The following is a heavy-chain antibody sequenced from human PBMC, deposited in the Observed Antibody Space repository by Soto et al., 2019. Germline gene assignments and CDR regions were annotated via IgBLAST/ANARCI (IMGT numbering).Heavy chain of an antibody. CDR2: IIPIFGTA. Sequence: QVQLVQSGAEVKKPGSSVKVSCKASGGTFSSYAISWVRQAPGQGLEWMGGIIPIFGTANYAQKFQGRVTITADESTSTAYMELSSLSSEDTAVYYCARGGLPWCSGGSCYWFDPWGQGTLVTVSS. CDR3: ARGGLPWCSGGSCYWFDP. CDR1: GGTFSSYA. D-gene: IGHD2-15*01. V-gene: IGHV1-69*12. J-gene: IGHJ5*02.